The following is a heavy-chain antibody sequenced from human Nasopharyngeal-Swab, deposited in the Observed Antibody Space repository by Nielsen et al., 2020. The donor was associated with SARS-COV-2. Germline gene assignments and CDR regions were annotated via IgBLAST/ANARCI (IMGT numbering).Heavy chain of an antibody. CDR2: INAGNGNT. Sequence: ASVKVSCKASGYTFTSYAMHWVRQAPGQRLEWMGWINAGNGNTKYSQKFQGRVTITRDTSASTAYMELSSLRSEDTAVYYCARGAYSSGWYGSYHYYYGMDVWGQGTTVTVSS. D-gene: IGHD6-19*01. CDR1: GYTFTSYA. V-gene: IGHV1-3*01. J-gene: IGHJ6*02. CDR3: ARGAYSSGWYGSYHYYYGMDV.